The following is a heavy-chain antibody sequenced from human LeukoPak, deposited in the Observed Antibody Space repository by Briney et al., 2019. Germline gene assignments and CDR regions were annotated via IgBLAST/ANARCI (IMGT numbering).Heavy chain of an antibody. J-gene: IGHJ6*02. V-gene: IGHV1-46*01. D-gene: IGHD3-3*01. CDR1: GYTFTSYY. CDR3: ARVSQDIGTYYDFWSGYSPDYYYYYGMDV. Sequence: ASVKVSCEASGYTFTSYYMHWVRQAPGQGLEWMGIINPSGGSTSYAQKFQCRVTMTRDTSTSTVYMELSSLRSEDTAVYYCARVSQDIGTYYDFWSGYSPDYYYYYGMDVWGQGTTVTVSS. CDR2: INPSGGST.